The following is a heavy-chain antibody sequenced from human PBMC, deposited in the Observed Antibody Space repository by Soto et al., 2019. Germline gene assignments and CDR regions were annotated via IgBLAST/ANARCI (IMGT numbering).Heavy chain of an antibody. CDR3: TRDRYDFWSSY. Sequence: GGSLRLSCTASGFSFGDYAMSWFRQAPGKGLEWVGFIRSKAYGGTTEYAASVKGRFTISRDDSKSIAYLQMNSLKTEDTAVYYCTRDRYDFWSSYWGQGTLVTVSS. CDR1: GFSFGDYA. J-gene: IGHJ4*02. CDR2: IRSKAYGGTT. D-gene: IGHD3-3*01. V-gene: IGHV3-49*03.